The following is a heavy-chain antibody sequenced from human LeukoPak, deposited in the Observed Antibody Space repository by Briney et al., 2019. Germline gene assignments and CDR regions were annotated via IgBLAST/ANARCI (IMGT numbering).Heavy chain of an antibody. V-gene: IGHV1-18*01. D-gene: IGHD6-19*01. CDR2: ISGYNGNT. CDR1: GYTFTSHG. Sequence: ASVKVSCKASGYTFTSHGINWVRQAPGQGLEWMGWISGYNGNTKYAQKLQGRVTMTTDTSTNTAYMELRSLRSDDTAVYYCARNLYSSGVWPSLPHDYWGQGTLVTVSA. J-gene: IGHJ4*02. CDR3: ARNLYSSGVWPSLPHDY.